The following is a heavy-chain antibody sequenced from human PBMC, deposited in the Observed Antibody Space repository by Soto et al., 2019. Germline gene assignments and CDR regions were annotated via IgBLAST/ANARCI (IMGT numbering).Heavy chain of an antibody. Sequence: QVQLQESGPGLVKPSQTLSLTCSVSGDSISSGYYYWSWIRQPPGKGLEWIGHISYSGSTYYIASLKSRLRISVDTSKNHLSLNLSSVTAADTAVYYCASESFYGADLDYWGQGIRVPVSS. J-gene: IGHJ4*02. CDR2: ISYSGST. V-gene: IGHV4-30-4*01. CDR1: GDSISSGYYY. D-gene: IGHD4-17*01. CDR3: ASESFYGADLDY.